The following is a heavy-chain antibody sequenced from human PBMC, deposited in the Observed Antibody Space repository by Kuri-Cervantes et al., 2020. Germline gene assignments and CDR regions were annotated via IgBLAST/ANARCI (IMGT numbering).Heavy chain of an antibody. D-gene: IGHD6-6*01. CDR2: ISGSGGST. CDR3: ATVGRAARPGY. J-gene: IGHJ4*02. Sequence: GGSLRLSCAASGFTFSSYAMSWVRQAPGKGLEWVSAISGSGGSTYYADSVKGRFTMSRDNAKNSLYLQMNSLRAEDTAVYYCATVGRAARPGYWGQGTLVTVSS. V-gene: IGHV3-23*01. CDR1: GFTFSSYA.